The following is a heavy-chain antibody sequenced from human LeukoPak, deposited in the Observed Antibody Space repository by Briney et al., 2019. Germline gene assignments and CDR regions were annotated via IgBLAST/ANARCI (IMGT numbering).Heavy chain of an antibody. J-gene: IGHJ4*02. V-gene: IGHV3-13*01. CDR2: IGTAGDT. D-gene: IGHD2-15*01. Sequence: GGSLRLSCAASGFTFSSYDMHWVRQATGKGLEWVSAIGTAGDTYYRGSVKGRFTIPIENAKNSLYLQMNSLRAGDTAVYYCARGGNRYCSGGSCYMFDYWGQGTLVTVSS. CDR1: GFTFSSYD. CDR3: ARGGNRYCSGGSCYMFDY.